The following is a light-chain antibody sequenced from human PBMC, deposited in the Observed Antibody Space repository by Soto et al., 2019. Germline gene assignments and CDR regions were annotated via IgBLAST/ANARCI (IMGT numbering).Light chain of an antibody. J-gene: IGKJ5*01. CDR2: DAY. V-gene: IGKV3-11*01. CDR1: QSFRGL. CDR3: QQRHMWPIT. Sequence: EIMMTQSPATLSVSPGERATLSCRASQSFRGLLAWYQQKPGQAPRLLIYDAYNRATGIPPRFSGSGSGTGFTLTISSLEPEDSAVYYCQQRHMWPITFGQGTRLEI.